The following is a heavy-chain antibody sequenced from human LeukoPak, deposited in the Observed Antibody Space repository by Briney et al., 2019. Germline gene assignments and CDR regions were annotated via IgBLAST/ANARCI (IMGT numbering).Heavy chain of an antibody. D-gene: IGHD3-22*01. CDR2: ISGSDAGT. Sequence: GGSLRLSCAASGFTFNNYAMSWVRQAPGKGLEWVSAISGSDAGTYYADSVKGRFTISRDNSKNTLYLQMNSLRAEDTAVYYCAKDTTYYYDSSAYYPGDYFDYWGQGTLVTVSS. V-gene: IGHV3-23*01. CDR3: AKDTTYYYDSSAYYPGDYFDY. CDR1: GFTFNNYA. J-gene: IGHJ4*02.